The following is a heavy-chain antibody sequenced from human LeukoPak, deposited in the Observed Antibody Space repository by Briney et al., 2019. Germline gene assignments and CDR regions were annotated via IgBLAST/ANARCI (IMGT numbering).Heavy chain of an antibody. CDR2: IKQDGSEK. V-gene: IGHV3-7*01. D-gene: IGHD3-16*01. CDR3: VRGMGGGVSNFDY. CDR1: GFTFSSYW. J-gene: IGHJ4*02. Sequence: GGSLRLSCAASGFTFSSYWMSWVRQAPGKGLEWVANIKQDGSEKYYVDSVKGRFTISRDTAKNSLYLQMNSLRAEDTAVYYCVRGMGGGVSNFDYWGQGTLVTVSS.